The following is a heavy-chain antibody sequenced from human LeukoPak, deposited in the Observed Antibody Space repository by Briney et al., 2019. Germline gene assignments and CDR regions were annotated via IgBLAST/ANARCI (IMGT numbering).Heavy chain of an antibody. CDR3: ARGLLGYGSGSYSGYFDY. CDR1: GYTFTTYA. D-gene: IGHD3-10*01. CDR2: INTNTGNP. Sequence: ASVKVSCKASGYTFTTYAMNWVRQAPGQGLEWMGWINTNTGNPTYAQGFTGRFVFSLDTSVSTAYLQISSLKADDTAVYYCARGLLGYGSGSYSGYFDYWGQGTLVTVSS. J-gene: IGHJ4*02. V-gene: IGHV7-4-1*02.